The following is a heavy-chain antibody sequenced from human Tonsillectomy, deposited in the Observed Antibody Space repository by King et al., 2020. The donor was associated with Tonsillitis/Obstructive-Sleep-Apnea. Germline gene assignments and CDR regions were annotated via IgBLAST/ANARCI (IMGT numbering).Heavy chain of an antibody. J-gene: IGHJ5*02. Sequence: VQLVESGGGLVQPGGSLRLSCAASGFTFSSYAMSWVRQAPGKGLEWVSAISGSGGSTYYADSVKGRFTISRDNSKNTLYLQMNSLRAEDTAVYYCAKERPRDCSGGSCLGNWFDPWGQGTLVTVSS. CDR3: AKERPRDCSGGSCLGNWFDP. CDR1: GFTFSSYA. V-gene: IGHV3-23*04. D-gene: IGHD2-15*01. CDR2: ISGSGGST.